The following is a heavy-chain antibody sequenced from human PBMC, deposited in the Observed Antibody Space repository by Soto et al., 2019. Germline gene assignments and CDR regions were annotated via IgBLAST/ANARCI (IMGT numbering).Heavy chain of an antibody. D-gene: IGHD3-9*01. CDR1: GFSLNSRGVG. V-gene: IGHV2-5*02. Sequence: QITLRESGPALVKPTQTLTLTCTFSGFSLNSRGVGVGWVRQPPGKALEWLAIVYWDDDKRYRPSLRIRLSIWKDSQKTQVVLTLTNTDPVETVTYYCVHRGRVDATGMGFVFWGQGFLVIVSS. CDR3: VHRGRVDATGMGFVF. J-gene: IGHJ4*02. CDR2: VYWDDDK.